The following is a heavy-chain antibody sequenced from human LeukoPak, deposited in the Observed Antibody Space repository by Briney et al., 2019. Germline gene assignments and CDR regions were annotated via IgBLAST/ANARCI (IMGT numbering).Heavy chain of an antibody. CDR1: GFTFSTYW. Sequence: GGSLRLPCAVSGFTFSTYWMHWVRQAPGKGLVWVSRINTDGSLINYADSVKGRFTMSRDNFKNTLYLQMSSLRAEDTAVYYCARIIVGATGIDYWGQGTLVTVSS. J-gene: IGHJ4*02. CDR2: INTDGSLI. V-gene: IGHV3-74*01. D-gene: IGHD1-26*01. CDR3: ARIIVGATGIDY.